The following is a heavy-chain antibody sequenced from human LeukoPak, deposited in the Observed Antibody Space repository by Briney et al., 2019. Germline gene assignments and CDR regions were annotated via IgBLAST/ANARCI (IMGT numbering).Heavy chain of an antibody. Sequence: GASVKVSCKASGYTFTSYGISWVRQAPGQGLEWMGWISAYNGNTNYAQKLQGRVTMTTDTSTSTAYMALRSLRSDDTAVYYCARDGGAYCSGGSCYQAYFDYWGQGTLVTVSS. D-gene: IGHD2-15*01. CDR3: ARDGGAYCSGGSCYQAYFDY. J-gene: IGHJ4*02. CDR1: GYTFTSYG. CDR2: ISAYNGNT. V-gene: IGHV1-18*01.